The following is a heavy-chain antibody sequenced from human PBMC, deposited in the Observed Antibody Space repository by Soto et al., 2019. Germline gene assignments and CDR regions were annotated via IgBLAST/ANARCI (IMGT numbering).Heavy chain of an antibody. J-gene: IGHJ2*01. CDR1: GFTFINYA. V-gene: IGHV3-23*01. D-gene: IGHD2-2*01. CDR3: AIKVLGSTSRPYWWYFDL. Sequence: EVQLLESGGGLVQPGGSLRLSCVGSGFTFINYAMNWVRQTPGKGLEWVSGISGGGDRTFDADSVKGRFTISRDNSKNTVKLQMNSLRADDSAVYYSAIKVLGSTSRPYWWYFDLLGRGTLVTVSS. CDR2: ISGGGDRT.